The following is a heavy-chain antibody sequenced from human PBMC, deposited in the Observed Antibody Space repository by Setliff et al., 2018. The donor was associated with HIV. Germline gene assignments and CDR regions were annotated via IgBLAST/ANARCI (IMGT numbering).Heavy chain of an antibody. D-gene: IGHD6-6*01. CDR1: GFIFSTYA. Sequence: GGSLRLSCAASGFIFSTYAMHWVRQAPGKGLEWVAVIWYDGSKKYYGDSVKGRFTISRDKSKNTLYLQMDSLRAEDTAAYYCAKDSSSGYYYYYLDVWGKGTTVTVSS. CDR2: IWYDGSKK. J-gene: IGHJ6*03. CDR3: AKDSSSGYYYYYLDV. V-gene: IGHV3-30*07.